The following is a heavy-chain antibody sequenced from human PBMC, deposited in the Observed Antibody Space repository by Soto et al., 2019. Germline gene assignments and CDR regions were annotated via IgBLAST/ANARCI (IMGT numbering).Heavy chain of an antibody. Sequence: ASVKVSCKASGYTFTTYDINWVRQATGQGLEWMGWMNPNSGNTVYAQKFQGRVTMTRNTSINTAYMELTSLTSDDTAVYYCARYHYYYCMDVWGKXTTVTVSS. D-gene: IGHD3-22*01. V-gene: IGHV1-8*01. CDR3: ARYHYYYCMDV. CDR1: GYTFTTYD. J-gene: IGHJ6*04. CDR2: MNPNSGNT.